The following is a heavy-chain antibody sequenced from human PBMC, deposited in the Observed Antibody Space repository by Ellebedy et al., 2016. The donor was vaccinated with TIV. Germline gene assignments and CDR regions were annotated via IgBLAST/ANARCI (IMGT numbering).Heavy chain of an antibody. J-gene: IGHJ1*01. Sequence: SETLSLXXTVSGDSISSYYWSWIRLPPGKGLEWIGSVYYSGSTYYNPSLTSRVTISVDTSKNQFSLKLSSVTAADTAMYYCARETPGSTAYYYDSGAYFFGGYFQHWGQGTLVAVSS. D-gene: IGHD3-22*01. CDR2: VYYSGST. CDR1: GDSISSYY. V-gene: IGHV4-39*07. CDR3: ARETPGSTAYYYDSGAYFFGGYFQH.